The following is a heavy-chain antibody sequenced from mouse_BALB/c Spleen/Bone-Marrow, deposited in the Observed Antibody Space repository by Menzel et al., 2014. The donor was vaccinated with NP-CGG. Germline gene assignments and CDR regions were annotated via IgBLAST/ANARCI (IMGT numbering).Heavy chain of an antibody. V-gene: IGHV1-14*01. D-gene: IGHD6-1*01. CDR3: ARRGRIAEALGY. Sequence: VQLQQSGPEQVKPGASVKMSCKASGYTFTSYVMHWVKQKPGQGLEWVGYINPYNGGIKYNEKFKGKATLTSDKSSSTAYMELSSLTSEDSAVYYCARRGRIAEALGYWGQGTTLTVSS. CDR1: GYTFTSYV. CDR2: INPYNGGI. J-gene: IGHJ2*01.